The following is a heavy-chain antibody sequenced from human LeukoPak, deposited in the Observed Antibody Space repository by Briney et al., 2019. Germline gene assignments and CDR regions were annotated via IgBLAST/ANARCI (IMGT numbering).Heavy chain of an antibody. CDR3: ASPGIAAAGTGWFDP. CDR2: INHSGST. J-gene: IGHJ5*02. Sequence: SETLSLTCAVYGGSFSGYYWSWIRQPPGKGLEWIGEINHSGSTNYNPSLKSRVTISVDTSKNRFSLKLSSVTAADTAVYYCASPGIAAAGTGWFDPWGQGTLVTVSS. V-gene: IGHV4-34*01. CDR1: GGSFSGYY. D-gene: IGHD6-13*01.